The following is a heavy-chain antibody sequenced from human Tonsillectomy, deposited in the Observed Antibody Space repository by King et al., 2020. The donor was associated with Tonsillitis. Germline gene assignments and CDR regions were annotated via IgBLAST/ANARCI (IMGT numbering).Heavy chain of an antibody. J-gene: IGHJ3*02. CDR3: ARQMGEYYYDSSGYYSDAFDI. CDR2: IYPGDSDT. Sequence: GQLVQSGAEVKKPGESLKISCKGSGYSFTSYWIGWVRQMPGKGLEWMGIIYPGDSDTRYSPSFQGQVTISADKSISTAYLQWSSLKASDTAMYYCARQMGEYYYDSSGYYSDAFDIWGQGTMVTVSS. V-gene: IGHV5-51*01. D-gene: IGHD3-22*01. CDR1: GYSFTSYW.